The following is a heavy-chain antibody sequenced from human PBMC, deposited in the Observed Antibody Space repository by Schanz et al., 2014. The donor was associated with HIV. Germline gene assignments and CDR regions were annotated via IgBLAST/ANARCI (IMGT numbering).Heavy chain of an antibody. V-gene: IGHV3-30*03. CDR2: ISYDGSNK. D-gene: IGHD3-3*01. CDR3: ARGNYDFWSGYYAAYYYGMDV. Sequence: VQLVESGGGLVQPGRSLRLSCAASGFTFSSYGMHWVRQGPGKGLEWVAFISYDGSNKYYADSVKGRFTISRDNSKNTLYLQMNSLRAEDTAVYYCARGNYDFWSGYYAAYYYGMDVWGQGTTVTVSS. CDR1: GFTFSSYG. J-gene: IGHJ6*02.